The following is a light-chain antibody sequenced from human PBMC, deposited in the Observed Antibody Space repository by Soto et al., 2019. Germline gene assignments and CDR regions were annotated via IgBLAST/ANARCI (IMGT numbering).Light chain of an antibody. CDR1: QNLHSF. J-gene: IGKJ5*01. CDR3: QQRTRWPMS. V-gene: IGKV3-11*01. Sequence: EIVVTQSPATLSGSARVRVTLAGGASQNLHSFLNWYQQRPGQAPRPLIYDGSKRAAGVPDRISGDGSGTDYTLTIRRLEPEDFAVYYCQQRTRWPMSFGQGTRLEIK. CDR2: DGS.